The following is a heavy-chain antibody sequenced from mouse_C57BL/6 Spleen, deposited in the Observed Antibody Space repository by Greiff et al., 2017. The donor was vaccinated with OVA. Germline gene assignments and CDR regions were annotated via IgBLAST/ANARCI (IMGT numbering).Heavy chain of an antibody. CDR2: ITPSSGYT. V-gene: IGHV1-7*01. J-gene: IGHJ1*03. D-gene: IGHD2-2*01. CDR1: GYTFTSYW. Sequence: VQLQQSGAELAKPGASVKLSCKASGYTFTSYWMHWVKQRPGQGLEWIGYITPSSGYTKYNQKFKDKATLTADKSSSTAYMQLSSLTYEDSAVYYCAYGYDENWYFDVWGTGTTVTVSS. CDR3: AYGYDENWYFDV.